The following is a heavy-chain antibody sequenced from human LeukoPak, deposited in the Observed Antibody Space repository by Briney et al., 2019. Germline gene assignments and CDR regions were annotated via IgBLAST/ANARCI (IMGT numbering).Heavy chain of an antibody. D-gene: IGHD2-2*01. CDR3: ARESEGGTGTSCPDY. Sequence: GGSLRLSCAVSGFTFSNGWMSWVRQAPGKGLEWVAGIQSNGRNKYYVDSVKGRFAISRDNSKSTLYLQVNSLRVEDTALYYCARESEGGTGTSCPDYWGQGTLVTVSS. CDR2: IQSNGRNK. J-gene: IGHJ4*02. CDR1: GFTFSNGW. V-gene: IGHV3-30*03.